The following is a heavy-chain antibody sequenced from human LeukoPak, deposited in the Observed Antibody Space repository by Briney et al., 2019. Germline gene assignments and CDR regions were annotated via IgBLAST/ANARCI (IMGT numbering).Heavy chain of an antibody. V-gene: IGHV4-4*07. D-gene: IGHD3-9*01. CDR3: ARAPNYDILTGYGYYFDY. J-gene: IGHJ4*02. CDR1: GGSFSSYY. Sequence: SETLSLTCTISGGSFSSYYWSWIRQPAGKGLEWIGRIYTSGITNYNTNYNPSLSSRVTISVDTSKNQFSLRLSSVTAADTAVYYCARAPNYDILTGYGYYFDYWGQGTLVTVSS. CDR2: IYTSGITNYNT.